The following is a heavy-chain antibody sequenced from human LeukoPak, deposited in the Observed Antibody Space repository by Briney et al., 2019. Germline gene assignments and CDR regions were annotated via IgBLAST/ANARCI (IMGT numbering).Heavy chain of an antibody. D-gene: IGHD3-10*01. V-gene: IGHV4-59*01. Sequence: PSETLSLTCTVSGGSISSYYWTWIRQPPGKGLEWIGYIYYSGSTSYNPSLKSRVTISVDSSKNQFSLRLNSVTAADTAVYYCARGREGYYGSGSYYYWCQGTLVTVSS. J-gene: IGHJ4*02. CDR1: GGSISSYY. CDR3: ARGREGYYGSGSYYY. CDR2: IYYSGST.